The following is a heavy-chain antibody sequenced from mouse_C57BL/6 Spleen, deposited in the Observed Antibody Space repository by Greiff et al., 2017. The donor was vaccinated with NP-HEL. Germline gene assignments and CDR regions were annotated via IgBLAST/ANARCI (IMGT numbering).Heavy chain of an antibody. CDR1: GYAFSSYW. Sequence: QVQLQQSGAELVKPGASVKISCKASGYAFSSYWMNWVKQRPGKGLEWIGQIYPGDGDTNYNGKFKGKATLTAEKSYRTAYLQLRSLTSEDSAVYFCAREEVITTVVATRWYFDVWGTGTTVTVSS. J-gene: IGHJ1*03. V-gene: IGHV1-80*01. D-gene: IGHD1-1*01. CDR2: IYPGDGDT. CDR3: AREEVITTVVATRWYFDV.